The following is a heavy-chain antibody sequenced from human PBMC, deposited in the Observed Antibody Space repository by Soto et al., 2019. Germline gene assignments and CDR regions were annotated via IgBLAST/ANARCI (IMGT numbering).Heavy chain of an antibody. CDR2: ISGSGGGT. V-gene: IGHV3-23*01. Sequence: GGSLRLSCAASGFTFSSYAMSWVRQAPGKGLEWVSAISGSGGGTYYADSVKGRFTISRDNSKNTLYLQMNSLRAEDTAVYYCAKYWAFIVVVVAASLDAFDIWGQGTMVTVSS. D-gene: IGHD2-15*01. J-gene: IGHJ3*02. CDR3: AKYWAFIVVVVAASLDAFDI. CDR1: GFTFSSYA.